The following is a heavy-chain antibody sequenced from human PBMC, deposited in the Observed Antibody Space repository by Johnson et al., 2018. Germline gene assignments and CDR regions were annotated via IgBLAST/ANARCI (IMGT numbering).Heavy chain of an antibody. J-gene: IGHJ1*01. CDR2: FDGGSGNT. CDR3: AYRMAAGGQKYFQD. D-gene: IGHD6-13*01. CDR1: GFTFSNNA. Sequence: EVQLVESGGGLIQPGGSLRLSCAASGFTFSNNAMSWVRQAPGKGLEWVSTFDGGSGNTYYADSVKGRFTISRDISKNTLYLQLKSLRGEDSALYYCAYRMAAGGQKYFQDRGQGALVTVSS. V-gene: IGHV3-23*04.